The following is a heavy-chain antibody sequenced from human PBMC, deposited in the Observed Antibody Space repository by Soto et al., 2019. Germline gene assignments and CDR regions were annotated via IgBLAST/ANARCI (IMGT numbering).Heavy chain of an antibody. V-gene: IGHV4-59*08. Sequence: SETLSLTCTVSGGSISSYYWSWIRQPPGKGLEWIGYIYYSGSTNYNPSLKSRVTISVDTSKNQFSLKLSSVTAADTAVYYCASLDRGVIINDAFDIWGQGTMVTVSS. J-gene: IGHJ3*02. CDR1: GGSISSYY. CDR2: IYYSGST. D-gene: IGHD3-10*01. CDR3: ASLDRGVIINDAFDI.